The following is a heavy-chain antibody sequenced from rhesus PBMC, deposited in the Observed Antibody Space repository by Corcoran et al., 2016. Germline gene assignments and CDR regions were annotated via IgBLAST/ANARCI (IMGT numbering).Heavy chain of an antibody. CDR3: ARDRWGDYKSDY. V-gene: IGHV4-122*02. CDR2: LTYSGST. Sequence: QVQLQESGPGLVKPSETLSLTCAVSGGSISSGYYYWSWIRQPPGKGLEWIGYLTYSGSTDYNPSLRSRVTISTDTSKHQFSLKLSSVTSADTAVYYCARDRWGDYKSDYWGQGVLVTVSS. J-gene: IGHJ4*01. D-gene: IGHD3-34*01. CDR1: GGSISSGYYY.